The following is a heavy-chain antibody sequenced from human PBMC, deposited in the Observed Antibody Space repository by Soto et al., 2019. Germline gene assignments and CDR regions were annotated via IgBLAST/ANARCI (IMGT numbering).Heavy chain of an antibody. CDR3: ARVQLGRDWNYVLGYYYYGMDV. CDR1: GGSISSGGYY. V-gene: IGHV4-31*03. D-gene: IGHD1-7*01. Sequence: QVQLQESGPGLVKPSQTLSLTCTVSGGSISSGGYYWSWIRQHPGKGLEWIGYIYYSGSTYYNPSLKSRVTISVDTSKNQFSLKLSSVTAADTAVYYCARVQLGRDWNYVLGYYYYGMDVWGQGTTVTVSS. J-gene: IGHJ6*02. CDR2: IYYSGST.